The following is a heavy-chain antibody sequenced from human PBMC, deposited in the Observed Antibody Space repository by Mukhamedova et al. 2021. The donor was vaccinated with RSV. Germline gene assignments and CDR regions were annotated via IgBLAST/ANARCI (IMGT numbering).Heavy chain of an antibody. Sequence: AEYMGGRFTISRDNSKNTLYLQMNSLRAEDTAVYFCAKGRDGTSLLGLFDYWGQGTLVTVSS. J-gene: IGHJ4*02. V-gene: IGHV3-23*01. CDR3: AKGRDGTSLLGLFDY. D-gene: IGHD5-24*01.